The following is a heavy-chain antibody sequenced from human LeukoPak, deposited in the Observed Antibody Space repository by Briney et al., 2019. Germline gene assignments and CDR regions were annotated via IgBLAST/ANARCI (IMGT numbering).Heavy chain of an antibody. CDR2: IYYTGST. CDR1: GGTIRSGGLH. D-gene: IGHD6-13*01. V-gene: IGHV4-31*03. Sequence: SETLSLTCTVSGGTIRSGGLHWSWIRQHPGKGLEWIGHIYYTGSTYYNPSLKSRVTISVDTSKNQFSLKLSSVTAADTAVYYCARDPQLAPGAFDIWGQGTMVTVSS. CDR3: ARDPQLAPGAFDI. J-gene: IGHJ3*02.